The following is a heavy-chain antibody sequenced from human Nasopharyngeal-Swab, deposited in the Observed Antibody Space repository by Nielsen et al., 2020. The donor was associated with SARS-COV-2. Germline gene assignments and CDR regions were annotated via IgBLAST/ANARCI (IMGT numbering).Heavy chain of an antibody. CDR2: ISSSGSTI. D-gene: IGHD1-26*01. CDR3: ARDPSGSYNFDY. CDR1: GFTFSDYY. Sequence: GESLKISCAASGFTFSDYYMSWIRQAPGKGLEWVSYISSSGSTIYYADSVKGRFTISRDNAKNSLYLQMNSLRAEDTAVYYCARDPSGSYNFDYWGQGTLVTVSS. J-gene: IGHJ4*02. V-gene: IGHV3-11*01.